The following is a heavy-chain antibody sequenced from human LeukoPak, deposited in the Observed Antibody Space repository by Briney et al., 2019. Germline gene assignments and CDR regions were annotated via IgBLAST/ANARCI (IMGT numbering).Heavy chain of an antibody. CDR1: GGSFSGYY. CDR3: ARHWMGIPSPNIFDY. J-gene: IGHJ4*02. V-gene: IGHV4-34*01. D-gene: IGHD2/OR15-2a*01. CDR2: INHSGST. Sequence: PSETLSLSCAVCGGSFSGYYWSWIRQPPGKGLEWIGEINHSGSTNYNPSLKGRVTISVDTSKNQFSLKLSSVTAADTAVYYCARHWMGIPSPNIFDYWGQGTLVTVSS.